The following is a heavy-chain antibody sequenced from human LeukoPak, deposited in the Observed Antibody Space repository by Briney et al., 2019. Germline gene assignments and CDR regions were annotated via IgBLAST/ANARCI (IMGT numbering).Heavy chain of an antibody. D-gene: IGHD3-3*01. J-gene: IGHJ4*02. V-gene: IGHV3-23*01. CDR1: GFTFSTNA. CDR2: VSGNGADT. CDR3: ATEHYDFWSGSPSGY. Sequence: GGSLRLSCAASGFTFSTNAMSWVRQAPGKGLEWVSAVSGNGADTYYADSVKGRFTISRDNSKNTLYLQMNSLRAEDTAVYYCATEHYDFWSGSPSGYWGQGTLVTVSS.